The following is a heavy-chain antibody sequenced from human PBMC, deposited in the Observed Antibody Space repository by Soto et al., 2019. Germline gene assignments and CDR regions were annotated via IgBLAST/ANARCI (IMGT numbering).Heavy chain of an antibody. D-gene: IGHD3-22*01. CDR1: GFPFSNAW. CDR3: TTDPVTMIVVVPSSG. CDR2: IKSKTDGETT. V-gene: IGHV3-15*07. Sequence: GGSLRLSCAASGFPFSNAWMNWVRQAPGKGLEWVGRIKSKTDGETTDYAAPVKGRFTISRDDSKNTLYLQMNSLKTEDTAVYYCTTDPVTMIVVVPSSGWGQGTLVTVSS. J-gene: IGHJ4*02.